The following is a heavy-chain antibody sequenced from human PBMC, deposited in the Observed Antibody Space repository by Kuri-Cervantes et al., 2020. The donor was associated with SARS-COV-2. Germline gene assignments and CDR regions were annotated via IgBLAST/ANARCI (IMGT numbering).Heavy chain of an antibody. CDR3: ASVKYIDYYYYMDV. CDR1: GGSISSSSYY. Sequence: GSLRLSCTVSGGSISSSSYYWGWIRQPPGKGLEWIGYIYYSGSTNYNPSPKSRVTISVDTSKNQFSLKLSSVTAADTAVYYCASVKYIDYYYYMDVWGKGTTVTVSS. CDR2: IYYSGST. D-gene: IGHD2-15*01. J-gene: IGHJ6*03. V-gene: IGHV4-61*05.